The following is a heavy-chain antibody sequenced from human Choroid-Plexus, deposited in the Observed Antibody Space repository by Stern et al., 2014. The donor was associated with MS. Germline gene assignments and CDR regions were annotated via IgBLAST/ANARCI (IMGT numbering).Heavy chain of an antibody. CDR2: VSYDGSNK. D-gene: IGHD2/OR15-2a*01. J-gene: IGHJ5*02. CDR3: AKDRQYLTYFFDH. V-gene: IGHV3-30*18. Sequence: MQLVESGGGVVQPGRPLRLSCVASGFTFGSCAMHWVRQAPGKGLAWVAGVSYDGSNKYYACSVKGRFTISRDNPQNTLYMQMSSLRPEDTAVYYCAKDRQYLTYFFDHWGQGSLVTVSS. CDR1: GFTFGSCA.